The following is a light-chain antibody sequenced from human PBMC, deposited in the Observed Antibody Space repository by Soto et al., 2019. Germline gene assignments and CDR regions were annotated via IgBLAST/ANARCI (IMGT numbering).Light chain of an antibody. CDR1: QTISSW. V-gene: IGKV1-5*03. CDR3: QQYNHWPPIT. CDR2: KAS. Sequence: DIQMTQSPSTLSGSVGDRVTITCRASQTISSWLAWYQQKPGKAPKLLIYKASTLKSGVPSRFSGSGSGTEFTLTISSLQPDDFAVYYCQQYNHWPPITFGQGTRLEIK. J-gene: IGKJ5*01.